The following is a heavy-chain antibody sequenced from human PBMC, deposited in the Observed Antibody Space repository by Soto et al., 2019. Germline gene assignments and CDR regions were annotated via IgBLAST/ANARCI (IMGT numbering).Heavy chain of an antibody. D-gene: IGHD1-7*01. CDR3: AKDTREAWNFGVYSFDE. CDR2: ISYDGSNR. J-gene: IGHJ4*02. CDR1: GFRFSGYG. V-gene: IGHV3-30*18. Sequence: QVQLVQSGGGVVQPGRSLRLSCAASGFRFSGYGMHWLRQAPGKGLEWVAVISYDGSNRYYADSVKGRFTISRDNNKNFLYLEMSGLRPEDTAMFFCAKDTREAWNFGVYSFDEWGQGPLVTVSA.